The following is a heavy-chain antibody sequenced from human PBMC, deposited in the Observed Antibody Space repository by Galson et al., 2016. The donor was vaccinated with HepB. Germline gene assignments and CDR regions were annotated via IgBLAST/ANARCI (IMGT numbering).Heavy chain of an antibody. V-gene: IGHV3-11*05. D-gene: IGHD5-24*01. CDR3: AKEGGYNACLDY. J-gene: IGHJ4*02. CDR1: GFTFSNYY. Sequence: SLRLSCAASGFTFSNYYMSWIRQAPGKGLEWVSYISSISTHTNYADSVKGRFSISRDNSKNTLFLQMNTLRAEDTAVYYCAKEGGYNACLDYWGQGTLVTVSS. CDR2: ISSISTHT.